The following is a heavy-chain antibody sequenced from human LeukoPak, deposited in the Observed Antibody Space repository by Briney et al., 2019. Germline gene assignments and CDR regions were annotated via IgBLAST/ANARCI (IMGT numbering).Heavy chain of an antibody. CDR3: AKGDYSFDY. CDR2: ISKSSSTM. Sequence: PGGSLRLPCAVSGFTFSDYTMNWVRQAPGKGLEWVSYISKSSSTMYYADSVKGRFTISRDSAKNSLYLQMNSLRDEDTAVYYCAKGDYSFDYWGQGTLVTVSS. CDR1: GFTFSDYT. J-gene: IGHJ4*02. V-gene: IGHV3-48*02.